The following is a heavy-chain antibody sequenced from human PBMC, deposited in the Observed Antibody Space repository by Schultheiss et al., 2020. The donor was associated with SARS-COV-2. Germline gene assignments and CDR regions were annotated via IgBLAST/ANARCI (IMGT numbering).Heavy chain of an antibody. J-gene: IGHJ4*02. V-gene: IGHV3-30*19. CDR2: ISYDGSNK. D-gene: IGHD4-17*01. Sequence: GESLKISCAASGFTFSSYVMHWVRQAPGKGLEWVAVISYDGSNKYYADSVKGRFTISRDNSKNTLYLQMNSLRAEDTAVYYCARESPVTMTTVTDFDYWGQGTLVTVLL. CDR3: ARESPVTMTTVTDFDY. CDR1: GFTFSSYV.